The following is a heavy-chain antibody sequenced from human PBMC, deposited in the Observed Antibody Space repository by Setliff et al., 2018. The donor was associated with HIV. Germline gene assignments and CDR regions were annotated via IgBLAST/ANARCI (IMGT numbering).Heavy chain of an antibody. V-gene: IGHV4-4*02. J-gene: IGHJ3*02. CDR2: IYHSGSP. Sequence: SETLSLTCSVSGDSITSTTWWTWVRQPPGKGLEWIGEIYHSGSPNYSPSLNSRVTISLDKSKNQFSLKLTSVNAADTAVYYCARGDGEASFDIWGRGTMVTVTS. CDR1: GDSITSTTW. CDR3: ARGDGEASFDI. D-gene: IGHD3-10*01.